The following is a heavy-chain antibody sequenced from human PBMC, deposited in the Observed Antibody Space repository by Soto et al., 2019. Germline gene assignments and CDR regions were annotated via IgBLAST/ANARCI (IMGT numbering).Heavy chain of an antibody. D-gene: IGHD5-12*01. V-gene: IGHV3-30*03. CDR2: ISYDGSNI. CDR3: ARGVRGVATIAIGFYLDY. Sequence: QVQLVESGGGVVQPGRSLRLSCAASGFIFNSYGMHCIRQAPGKGLEWVAVISYDGSNIFYAESLKCRFTLSRANSNNTLYLQMNSLRGDDTAVYYCARGVRGVATIAIGFYLDYWGQGTLVTTSS. J-gene: IGHJ4*02. CDR1: GFIFNSYG.